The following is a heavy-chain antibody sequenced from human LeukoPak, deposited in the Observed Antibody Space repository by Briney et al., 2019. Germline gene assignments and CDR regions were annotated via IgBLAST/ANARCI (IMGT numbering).Heavy chain of an antibody. CDR3: ALSTIRATTRTMEY. Sequence: PSETLSLTCAVYRGSFSGYFWTWIRQPPGKGLEWIGEINHSGSTNYNPSLRSRVTVSLDTSKNQSSLKLTSVTAADTAVYYCALSTIRATTRTMEYWGQGTLVTVSS. CDR2: INHSGST. J-gene: IGHJ4*02. V-gene: IGHV4-34*01. CDR1: RGSFSGYF. D-gene: IGHD4/OR15-4a*01.